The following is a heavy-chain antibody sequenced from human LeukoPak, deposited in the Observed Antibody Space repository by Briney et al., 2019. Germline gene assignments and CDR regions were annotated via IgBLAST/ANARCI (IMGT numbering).Heavy chain of an antibody. V-gene: IGHV4-59*01. CDR3: ARAIGESFDWLPNDY. D-gene: IGHD3-9*01. CDR1: GGSISSYY. CDR2: IYYSGST. J-gene: IGHJ4*02. Sequence: SETLSLTCTVSGGSISSYYWSWIRQPPGKGLEWIGYIYYSGSTNYNPSLKSRVTISVDTSKNQFSLKLSSVTAADTAVYYCARAIGESFDWLPNDYWGQGTLVTVSS.